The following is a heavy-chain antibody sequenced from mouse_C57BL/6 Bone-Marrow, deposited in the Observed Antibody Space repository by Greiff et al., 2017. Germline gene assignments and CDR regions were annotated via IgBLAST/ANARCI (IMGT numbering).Heavy chain of an antibody. CDR3: AREGLRRGYYYAMDY. Sequence: DVQLQESGGGLVKPGGSLKLSCAASGFTFSSYALSWVRQTPEKRLEWVATISDGGSYTYYPDNVKGRFTISRDNAKHNLYLQMSHLKSEDTAMYYCAREGLRRGYYYAMDYWGQGTSVTVSS. V-gene: IGHV5-4*01. CDR2: ISDGGSYT. J-gene: IGHJ4*01. CDR1: GFTFSSYA. D-gene: IGHD2-4*01.